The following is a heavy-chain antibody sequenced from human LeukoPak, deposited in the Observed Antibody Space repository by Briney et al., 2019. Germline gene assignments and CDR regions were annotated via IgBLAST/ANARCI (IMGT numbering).Heavy chain of an antibody. Sequence: PSQTLSLTCTVSGDSITDGEYYWGWIRQPPGKGLEWIGYMFHRGSTYYNPSLKSRVSISVDRSKNQFSLKLSSVTAADTAVYYCARGDREGCSSTSCFNFDYWGQGTLVTVSS. V-gene: IGHV4-30-2*01. J-gene: IGHJ4*02. CDR1: GDSITDGEYY. D-gene: IGHD2-2*01. CDR2: MFHRGST. CDR3: ARGDREGCSSTSCFNFDY.